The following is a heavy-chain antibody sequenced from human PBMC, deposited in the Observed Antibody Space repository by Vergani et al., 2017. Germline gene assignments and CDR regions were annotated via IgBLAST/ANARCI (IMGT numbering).Heavy chain of an antibody. Sequence: QVQLQQWGGGLLKPSETLSLTCVVTGGSFTSYHWTWIRQSPGERLEWVGDIDHTGRPDYNPSLKSRLTMSVDKSSNQCSLSLNSVTATDPAIYFCAIVNTETNGHLYYHYYMDVWGQGTAGTVS. D-gene: IGHD4-11*01. CDR2: IDHTGRP. CDR1: GGSFTSYH. CDR3: AIVNTETNGHLYYHYYMDV. J-gene: IGHJ6*03. V-gene: IGHV4-34*01.